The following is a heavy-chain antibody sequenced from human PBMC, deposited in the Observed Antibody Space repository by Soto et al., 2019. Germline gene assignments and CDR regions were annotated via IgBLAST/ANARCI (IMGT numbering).Heavy chain of an antibody. J-gene: IGHJ3*02. D-gene: IGHD3-10*01. CDR3: ARDLSSYGSGSDAFDI. Sequence: SETLSLTCPVSSGSISSLPWWSWVRQPPGKGLGWIGEIYHSGSTNYNPSLKSRVTISVDKSNNQFSLKLTSLTAADTAVYYCARDLSSYGSGSDAFDIWGHGTMVTVSS. CDR2: IYHSGST. V-gene: IGHV4-4*02. CDR1: SGSISSLPW.